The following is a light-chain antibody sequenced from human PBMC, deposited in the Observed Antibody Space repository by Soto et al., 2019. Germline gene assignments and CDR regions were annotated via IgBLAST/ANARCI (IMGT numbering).Light chain of an antibody. J-gene: IGLJ3*02. CDR1: SSDIGGYNY. Sequence: QSALTQPLSASGSPGQSVTISCTGTSSDIGGYNYVSWYQHHPGKAPKVMIYEVSKRPSGVPDRFSGSKSGNTASLTVSGLQPEDEADYYCSSYAGSNNLGVFGGGTKLTVL. V-gene: IGLV2-8*01. CDR3: SSYAGSNNLGV. CDR2: EVS.